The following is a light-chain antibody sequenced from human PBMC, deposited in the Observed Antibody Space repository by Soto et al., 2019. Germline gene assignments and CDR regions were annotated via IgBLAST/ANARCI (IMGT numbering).Light chain of an antibody. Sequence: EMVLTQSPGTLSLSPGERATLSCRASQSVSSSYLAWYQQKPGQAPRLLIYGASSRATGIPDRFSGSGSGTDFTLTISRLEPEDFAVYYCQQYGSSPPRVIFGPGTKVDIK. CDR2: GAS. CDR1: QSVSSSY. CDR3: QQYGSSPPRVI. J-gene: IGKJ3*01. V-gene: IGKV3-20*01.